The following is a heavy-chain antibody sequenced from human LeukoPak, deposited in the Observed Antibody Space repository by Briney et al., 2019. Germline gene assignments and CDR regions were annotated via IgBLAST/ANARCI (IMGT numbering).Heavy chain of an antibody. J-gene: IGHJ4*02. CDR3: ARDSRAGVFYQGDSGYAV. CDR2: ISSSSSNI. Sequence: PGGSLRLSCAASGFTFSSYSMNWVRQAPGKGLEWVSSISSSSSNIYYADSVKGRFTISRDNAKNSLYLQMNSLRAEDTAVYYCARDSRAGVFYQGDSGYAVGGQGPLVTVSS. CDR1: GFTFSSYS. D-gene: IGHD3-22*01. V-gene: IGHV3-21*01.